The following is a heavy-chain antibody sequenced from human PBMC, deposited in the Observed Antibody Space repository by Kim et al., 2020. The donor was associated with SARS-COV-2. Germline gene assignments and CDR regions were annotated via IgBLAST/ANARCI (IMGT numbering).Heavy chain of an antibody. CDR3: ARDGSSDAFDI. CDR1: GFTFSSYS. J-gene: IGHJ3*02. D-gene: IGHD2-15*01. V-gene: IGHV3-21*01. Sequence: GGSLRLSCAASGFTFSSYSMNWVRQAPGKGLEWVSSISSSSSYIYYADSVKGRFTISRDNAKNSLYLQMNSLRAEDTAVYYCARDGSSDAFDIWGQGTMVTVSS. CDR2: ISSSSSYI.